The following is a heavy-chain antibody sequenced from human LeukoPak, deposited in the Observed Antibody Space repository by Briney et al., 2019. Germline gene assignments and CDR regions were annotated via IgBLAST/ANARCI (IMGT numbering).Heavy chain of an antibody. V-gene: IGHV3-20*04. Sequence: PGGSLRLSCAASGFTFDDYGVSWVRQAPGKGLEWVSGFNWNGGSTAYADSVKGRFTISRDNAKNSLYLQMNSLRAEDTAVYYCARAVAGTTYYYYYYMDVWGKGTTVTISS. CDR2: FNWNGGST. D-gene: IGHD6-19*01. J-gene: IGHJ6*03. CDR3: ARAVAGTTYYYYYYMDV. CDR1: GFTFDDYG.